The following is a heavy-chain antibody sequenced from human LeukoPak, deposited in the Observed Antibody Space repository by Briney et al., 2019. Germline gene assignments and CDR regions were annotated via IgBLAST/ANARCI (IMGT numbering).Heavy chain of an antibody. CDR1: GGSISSGGYY. D-gene: IGHD2-15*01. CDR2: IYYSGST. V-gene: IGHV4-61*08. CDR3: AREPLERINDAFDI. Sequence: PSQTLSLTCTVSGGSISSGGYYWSWIRQPPGKGLEWIGYIYYSGSTNYNPSLKSRVTISVDTSKNQFSLKLSSVTAADTAVYYCAREPLERINDAFDIWGQGTMVTVSS. J-gene: IGHJ3*02.